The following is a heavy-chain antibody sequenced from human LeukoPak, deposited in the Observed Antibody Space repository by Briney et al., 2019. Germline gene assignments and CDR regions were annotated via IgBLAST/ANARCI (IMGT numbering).Heavy chain of an antibody. CDR1: GFTFSSYA. D-gene: IGHD3-22*01. J-gene: IGHJ4*02. CDR3: AKNFNYYDSSGLHYFDY. Sequence: GGSLRLSCAASGFTFSSYAMHWVRQAPGKGLEWVAVISYDGSDKYYADSVKGRFTISRDNSKNTLYLQMNSLRAEDTAVYYCAKNFNYYDSSGLHYFDYWGQGTLVTVSS. V-gene: IGHV3-30*04. CDR2: ISYDGSDK.